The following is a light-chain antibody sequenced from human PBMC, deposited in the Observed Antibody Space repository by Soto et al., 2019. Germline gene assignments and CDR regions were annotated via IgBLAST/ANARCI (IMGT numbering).Light chain of an antibody. CDR2: LEGSGSY. CDR1: SGHSSYI. Sequence: QAVLTQSSSASASLGSSVKLTCTLSSGHSSYIIAWHQQQPGKAPRYLMKLEGSGSYNKGSGVPDRFSGSSSGADRYLTISNLQFEDEADYYCETWDSKAFGGGTKLTVL. V-gene: IGLV4-60*02. J-gene: IGLJ3*02. CDR3: ETWDSKA.